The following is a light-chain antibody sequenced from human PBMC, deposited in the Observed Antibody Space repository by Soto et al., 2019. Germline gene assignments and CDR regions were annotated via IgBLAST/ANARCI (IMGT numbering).Light chain of an antibody. V-gene: IGKV3-11*01. CDR3: QQRRNWTRT. J-gene: IGKJ2*01. CDR1: QSVSNS. Sequence: EIVLTQSPATLSLSPGERATLSCRASQSVSNSLVWFQQKPGQAPRLLIYDASNRATDIPARFSGSGSGTDFTLTISSLEPEDLAVYYCQQRRNWTRTFGQGTKLEIK. CDR2: DAS.